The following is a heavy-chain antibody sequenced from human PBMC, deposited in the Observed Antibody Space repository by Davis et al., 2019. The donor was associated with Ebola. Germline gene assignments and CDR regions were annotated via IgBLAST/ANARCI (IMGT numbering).Heavy chain of an antibody. CDR1: GFSLSQYG. V-gene: IGHV3-30*18. Sequence: GESLKISCAASGFSLSQYGMHWVRQAPGKGLEWVAVISYDGGYIKYADSVRGRFTISRDSYKNTLYLQMDSLSVEDTAVYYCAKGWEMETVMSYFDYWGQGTLVTVSS. J-gene: IGHJ4*02. CDR2: ISYDGGYI. CDR3: AKGWEMETVMSYFDY. D-gene: IGHD3-16*01.